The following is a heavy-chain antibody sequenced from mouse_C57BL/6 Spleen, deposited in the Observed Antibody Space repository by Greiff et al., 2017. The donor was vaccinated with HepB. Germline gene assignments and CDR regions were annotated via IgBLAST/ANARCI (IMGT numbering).Heavy chain of an antibody. J-gene: IGHJ4*01. CDR2: INPSNGGT. Sequence: VQLQQSGTELVKPGASVKLSCKASGYTFTSYWMHWVKQRPGQGLEWIGNINPSNGGTNYNEKFKSKATLTVDKSSSTAYMQLSSLTSEDSAVDYCARGGVYYGRYAMDYWGQGTSVTVSS. CDR3: ARGGVYYGRYAMDY. V-gene: IGHV1-53*01. D-gene: IGHD2-1*01. CDR1: GYTFTSYW.